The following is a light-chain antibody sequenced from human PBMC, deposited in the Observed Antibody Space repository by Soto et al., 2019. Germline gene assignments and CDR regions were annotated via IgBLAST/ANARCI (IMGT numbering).Light chain of an antibody. CDR2: AAS. Sequence: DIQMTQSPSSLSASVGDRVTITCRASQSISSYLNWYQQKPGKAPKLLIYAASSLQSGVPSRFSGSGSGTDFTLTISSLQPEDFATYYCQQSYSTPRTFGEGKEVDXK. CDR1: QSISSY. CDR3: QQSYSTPRT. J-gene: IGKJ1*01. V-gene: IGKV1-39*01.